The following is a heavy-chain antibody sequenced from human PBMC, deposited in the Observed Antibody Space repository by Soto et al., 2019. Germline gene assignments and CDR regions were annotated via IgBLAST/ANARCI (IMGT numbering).Heavy chain of an antibody. D-gene: IGHD2-21*01. CDR2: LSTDGEPH. J-gene: IGHJ4*02. Sequence: PVGSLRLSCAASGFSFSTYTMHWVRQAPGKGLEWVAVLSTDGEPHIYPASVKGEFTFSRDNSKNTLYLEMRSLRVDDTAVYYCARDPWPGIPDYFGSWGQGTLVTVSS. CDR1: GFSFSTYT. CDR3: ARDPWPGIPDYFGS. V-gene: IGHV3-30*04.